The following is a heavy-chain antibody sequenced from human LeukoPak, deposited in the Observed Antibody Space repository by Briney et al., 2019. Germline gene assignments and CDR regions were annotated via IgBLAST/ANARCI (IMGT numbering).Heavy chain of an antibody. CDR2: IKSDGSRT. Sequence: PGGSLRLSCAASGFTFSNYWMHWVRQAPGKGLVWVSRIKSDGSRTYYADSVKGRFTISRDNSKNTLYLQMNSLRAEDTAVYYCARGNQSVLRFLEWPPELDYWGQGTLVTVSS. CDR1: GFTFSNYW. CDR3: ARGNQSVLRFLEWPPELDY. V-gene: IGHV3-74*01. D-gene: IGHD3-3*01. J-gene: IGHJ4*02.